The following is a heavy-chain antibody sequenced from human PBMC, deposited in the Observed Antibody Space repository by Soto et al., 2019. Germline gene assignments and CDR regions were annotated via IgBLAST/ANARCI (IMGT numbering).Heavy chain of an antibody. CDR1: GXSIISIYH. V-gene: IGHV4-38-2*01. D-gene: IGHD3-3*01. CDR3: ARTDNVGYYQH. Sequence: XTLSLPCAVSGXSIISIYHWAWIRQSPGRGLELISSIYHTGTTYYTPSLESRVTISVDTSENQFSLRLSSVTAADSAVYFCARTDNVGYYQHFGQGKLGTVSS. CDR2: IYHTGTT. J-gene: IGHJ1*01.